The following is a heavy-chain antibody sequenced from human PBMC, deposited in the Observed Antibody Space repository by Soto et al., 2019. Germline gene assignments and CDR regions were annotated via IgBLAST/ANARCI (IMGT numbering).Heavy chain of an antibody. V-gene: IGHV3-30-3*01. D-gene: IGHD3-3*02. CDR1: GFSFSSYA. CDR2: ISNDGSNK. Sequence: GGSLRLSCVASGFSFSSYAMHWVRQAPGQGLEWLTVISNDGSNKYYADSVKGRFTISRDSSRNTVYVQMNSLRPEDTAVYYWAGGGEWNRRPTHFGSWGQGAPVTVSS. J-gene: IGHJ4*02. CDR3: AGGGEWNRRPTHFGS.